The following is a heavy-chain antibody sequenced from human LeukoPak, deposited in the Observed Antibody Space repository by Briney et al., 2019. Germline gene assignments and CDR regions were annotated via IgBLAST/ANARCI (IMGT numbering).Heavy chain of an antibody. CDR1: GFTFSNYA. CDR3: ARDGCSSTSCPMDV. V-gene: IGHV3-23*01. J-gene: IGHJ6*04. CDR2: ISGSGGST. Sequence: GGSLRLSCAASGFTFSNYAMRWVRQAPGKGLEWVSGISGSGGSTYYADSVKGRFTISRDNSKNTLYLQMNSLRAEDTAVYYCARDGCSSTSCPMDVWGKGTTVTISS. D-gene: IGHD2-2*01.